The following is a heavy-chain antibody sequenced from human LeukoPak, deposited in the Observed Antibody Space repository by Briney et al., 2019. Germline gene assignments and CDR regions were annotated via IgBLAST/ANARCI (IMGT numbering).Heavy chain of an antibody. CDR2: IYHSGST. CDR1: GGSISSGGYS. V-gene: IGHV4-30-2*01. J-gene: IGHJ4*02. CDR3: ARWIQLWFYFDY. D-gene: IGHD5-18*01. Sequence: NSSETLSLTCAVSGGSISSGGYSWSWIRQPPGKGLEWIGYIYHSGSTYYNPSLKSRVTISVDRSKNQFSLKLSSVTAADTAVYYYARWIQLWFYFDYWGQGTLVTVSS.